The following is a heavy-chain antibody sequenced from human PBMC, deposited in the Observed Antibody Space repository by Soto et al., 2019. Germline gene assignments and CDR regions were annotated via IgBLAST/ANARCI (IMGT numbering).Heavy chain of an antibody. CDR1: GFSFSSHA. V-gene: IGHV3-30-3*01. CDR3: VRVPSRSPYAMDV. J-gene: IGHJ6*02. Sequence: QVQLVESGRGVVPPGKSLRLACTASGFSFSSHAFHWVRQAPGKGLEWVAVVSDDGINKYYADSLKGRFTISRDNSKNTVYLQMNSLRVEDTAVFYCVRVPSRSPYAMDVWGQGTTVTVAS. CDR2: VSDDGINK. D-gene: IGHD3-3*01.